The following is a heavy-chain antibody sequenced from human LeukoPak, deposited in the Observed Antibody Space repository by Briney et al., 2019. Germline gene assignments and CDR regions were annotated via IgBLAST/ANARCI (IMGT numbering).Heavy chain of an antibody. V-gene: IGHV4-59*01. CDR3: ARGGGWAFGDPFDY. Sequence: SETLSLTCTVSGGSISSYYWSWIRQPPGKGLEWIGYIYYSGSTNYNPSLKSRVTISVDTSKNQFSLKLSSVTAADTAVYYCARGGGWAFGDPFDYWGQGTLVTVSS. D-gene: IGHD4-17*01. CDR2: IYYSGST. CDR1: GGSISSYY. J-gene: IGHJ4*02.